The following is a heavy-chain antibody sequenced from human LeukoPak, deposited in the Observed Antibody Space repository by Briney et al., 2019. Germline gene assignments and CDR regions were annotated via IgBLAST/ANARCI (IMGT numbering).Heavy chain of an antibody. D-gene: IGHD1-26*01. CDR3: ARSGTFDQSAGFYYYYMDV. J-gene: IGHJ6*03. V-gene: IGHV4-4*07. CDR1: GGSMSRYY. CDR2: IYNSGNT. Sequence: SETLSLTCSVSGGSMSRYYWSWIRQPAGKGLEWIGRIYNSGNTNYNPSLKSRVTMSLDTPKNQFSLRLSSVIAADTAVYYCARSGTFDQSAGFYYYYMDVWGRGLRSPSP.